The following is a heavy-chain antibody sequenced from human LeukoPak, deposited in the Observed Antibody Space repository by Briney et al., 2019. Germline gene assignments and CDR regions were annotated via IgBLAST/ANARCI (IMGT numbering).Heavy chain of an antibody. V-gene: IGHV5-51*01. CDR1: GYSFTSYW. D-gene: IGHD5-18*01. CDR2: IYPGDSDT. Sequence: GESLKISCKGSGYSFTSYWIGWVRQMPGKGLEWMGIIYPGDSDTRYSPSFQGQVTISADKSISTAYLQWSSLKASDTAMYYCARGDVDTAVVSPFDIWGQGTMVTVSS. CDR3: ARGDVDTAVVSPFDI. J-gene: IGHJ3*02.